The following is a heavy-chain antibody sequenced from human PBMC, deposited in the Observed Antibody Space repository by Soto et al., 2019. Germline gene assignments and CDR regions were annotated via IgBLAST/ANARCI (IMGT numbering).Heavy chain of an antibody. D-gene: IGHD3-16*01. Sequence: QVHLVQSGTEVKMPGASVKVSCKASGFTFTSYAFTWVRQAPGQGLEWMGWISAYNGKTNYARNFRGRVTMTTASSTSTVYMELGSLTSDDTAVYFRARDFTGWPPDGVDSWGQGTLVSVSA. CDR3: ARDFTGWPPDGVDS. J-gene: IGHJ4*02. CDR1: GFTFTSYA. CDR2: ISAYNGKT. V-gene: IGHV1-18*01.